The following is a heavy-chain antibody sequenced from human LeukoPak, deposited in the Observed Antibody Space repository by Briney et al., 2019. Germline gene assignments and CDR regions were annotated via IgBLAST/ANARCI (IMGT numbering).Heavy chain of an antibody. CDR3: ARGDILTGYYRGYYYYYMDV. CDR2: INPNSGGT. Sequence: GASVKVSCKASGYTFTSYGISWVRQAPGQGLEWMGWINPNSGGTNYAQKFQGRVTMTRDTSISTAYMELSRLRSDDTAVYYCARGDILTGYYRGYYYYYMDVWGKGTTVTVSS. V-gene: IGHV1-2*02. J-gene: IGHJ6*03. D-gene: IGHD3-9*01. CDR1: GYTFTSYG.